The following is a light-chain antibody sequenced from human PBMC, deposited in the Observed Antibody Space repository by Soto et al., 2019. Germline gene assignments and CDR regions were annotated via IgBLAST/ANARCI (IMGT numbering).Light chain of an antibody. CDR2: HAS. J-gene: IGKJ1*01. CDR1: QSISNW. Sequence: DIQMTQSPSTLPASVGDRVTITCRASQSISNWLAWYQQKPWTAPKVLIYHASNLQSGVPSRFSGSGSGTELPLPISSLQPDDFATYYCQQYNSYSFGKGTKVDIK. CDR3: QQYNSYS. V-gene: IGKV1-5*01.